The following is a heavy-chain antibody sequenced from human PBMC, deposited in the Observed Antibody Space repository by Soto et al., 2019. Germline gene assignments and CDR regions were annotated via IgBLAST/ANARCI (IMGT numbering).Heavy chain of an antibody. Sequence: PGGSLRLSCSASAFTFSSYAMHWVRQAPGKGLEYVSAISSDGDNPYYADSVKGRFTISRDNSKNTLYLQMSSLRSEDTAVYYCAKAPSTDIRFPSYYYYGMDVWGQGTTVTVSS. CDR3: AKAPSTDIRFPSYYYYGMDV. CDR1: AFTFSSYA. D-gene: IGHD3-3*01. V-gene: IGHV3-64D*06. CDR2: ISSDGDNP. J-gene: IGHJ6*02.